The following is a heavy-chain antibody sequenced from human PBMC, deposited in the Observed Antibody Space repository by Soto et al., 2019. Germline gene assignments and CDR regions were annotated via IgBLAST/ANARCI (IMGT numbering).Heavy chain of an antibody. Sequence: PGGSLRLSCAASGFTFSSYWIHWVRQAPGKGLVWVSRINSGDSTYYADSVKGRFTISRDNSKNTLYLQMNSLRAEDTAVYYCAKSGSSSGSQFYYCGMDVWGQGTTVTVSS. CDR2: INSGDST. CDR3: AKSGSSSGSQFYYCGMDV. D-gene: IGHD6-6*01. CDR1: GFTFSSYW. V-gene: IGHV3-74*01. J-gene: IGHJ6*02.